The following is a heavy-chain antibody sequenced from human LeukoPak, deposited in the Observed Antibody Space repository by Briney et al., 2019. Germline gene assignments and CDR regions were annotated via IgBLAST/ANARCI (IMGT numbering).Heavy chain of an antibody. J-gene: IGHJ4*02. CDR3: AKSFGSRDYYDSSRPYDY. CDR2: ISGSGGST. V-gene: IGHV3-23*01. CDR1: GFTFSSYA. D-gene: IGHD3-22*01. Sequence: GGSLRLSCAASGFTFSSYAMSWVRQAPGKGLEWASAISGSGGSTYYADSVKGRFTISRDNSKNTLYLQMNSLRAEDTAVYYCAKSFGSRDYYDSSRPYDYWGQGTLVTVSS.